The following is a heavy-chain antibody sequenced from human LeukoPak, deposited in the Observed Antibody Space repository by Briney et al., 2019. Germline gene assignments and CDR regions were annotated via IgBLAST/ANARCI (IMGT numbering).Heavy chain of an antibody. CDR2: IYYSGST. CDR3: ARDRPLTITGNYYGMDV. D-gene: IGHD1-20*01. CDR1: GGSISSGDYY. J-gene: IGHJ6*02. V-gene: IGHV4-30-4*01. Sequence: PSETLSLTCTVSGGSISSGDYYWSWIRQPPGKGLEWIGYIYYSGSTYYNPSLKSRVTISVDTSKNQFSLKLSSVTAADTAVYYCARDRPLTITGNYYGMDVWGQGTLVTV.